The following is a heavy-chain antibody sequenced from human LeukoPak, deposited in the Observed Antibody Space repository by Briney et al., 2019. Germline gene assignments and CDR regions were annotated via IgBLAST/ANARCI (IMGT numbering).Heavy chain of an antibody. D-gene: IGHD5-12*01. CDR2: VYQSGKT. J-gene: IGHJ4*02. Sequence: PSETLSLTCAVSGSSVSSGYHWGCIRQPPGKGLEWIGSVYQSGKTYHSPSLKGRATLSIDTSKNQFSLRLTDVAAADMAFYYRAGEWGGGGHAADSWGQGMMVIVSS. CDR3: AGEWGGGGHAADS. CDR1: GSSVSSGYH. V-gene: IGHV4-38-2*02.